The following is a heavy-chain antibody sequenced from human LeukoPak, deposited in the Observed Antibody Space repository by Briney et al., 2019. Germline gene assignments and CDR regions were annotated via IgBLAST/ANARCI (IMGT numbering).Heavy chain of an antibody. CDR1: GFTFSSYW. Sequence: GSLRLSCAASGFTFSSYWMSWVRQAPGKGLEWVANIKQDGSEKYYVDSVKGRFTISRDNAKNSLYLQMNSLRAEDTAVYYCARDLVYYGSGSGDPLDYWGQGTLVTVSS. D-gene: IGHD3-10*01. CDR2: IKQDGSEK. J-gene: IGHJ4*02. V-gene: IGHV3-7*01. CDR3: ARDLVYYGSGSGDPLDY.